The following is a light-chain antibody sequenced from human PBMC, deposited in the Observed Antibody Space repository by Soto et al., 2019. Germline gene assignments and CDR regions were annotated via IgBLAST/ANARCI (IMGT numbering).Light chain of an antibody. CDR2: GAS. J-gene: IGKJ4*01. CDR1: QSVSSN. V-gene: IGKV3-15*01. CDR3: QQYHTWPIT. Sequence: EVVMTQSPATLSVSLGDRSTLSCRASQSVSSNLAWYQQKPGQAPRLLIYGASTRATGIPARCSGSGSGTEFTLTISSLPSEDCEIYYCQQYHTWPITFGGGTKVDIK.